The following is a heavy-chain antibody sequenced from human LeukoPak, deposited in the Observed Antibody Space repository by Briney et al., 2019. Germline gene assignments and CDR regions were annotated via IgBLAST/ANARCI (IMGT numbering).Heavy chain of an antibody. V-gene: IGHV3-30*03. CDR2: ISYDGSNK. D-gene: IGHD3-10*01. CDR3: ASLYGSGPKWSDP. CDR1: GFTFSSYA. Sequence: GGSLRLSCAAPGFTFSSYAMSWVRQAPGKGLEWVAVISYDGSNKYYADSVKGRFTISRDNSKNSLYLQMNSLRAEDTAVYYCASLYGSGPKWSDPWGQGTLVTVSS. J-gene: IGHJ5*02.